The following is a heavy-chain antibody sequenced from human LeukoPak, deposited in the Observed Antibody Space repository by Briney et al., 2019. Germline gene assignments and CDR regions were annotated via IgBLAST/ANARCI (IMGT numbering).Heavy chain of an antibody. CDR3: ARDHSGSYELFYYYYYYYMDV. V-gene: IGHV3-11*04. D-gene: IGHD1-26*01. Sequence: KPWGSLTLTCAVSGFSFSGYYRNWIRQAPGKGLEWVAYISNNGRTTYYAASVKGRFTISGDTAKNLLYLQMNRLTAEDTAVYYCARDHSGSYELFYYYYYYYMDVWGKGATLTISS. CDR1: GFSFSGYY. CDR2: ISNNGRTT. J-gene: IGHJ6*03.